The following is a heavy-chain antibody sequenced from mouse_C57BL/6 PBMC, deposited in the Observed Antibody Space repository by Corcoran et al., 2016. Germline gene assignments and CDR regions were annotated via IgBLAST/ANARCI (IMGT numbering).Heavy chain of an antibody. CDR3: ARGSYGSSYIAY. CDR2: ISYDGSN. J-gene: IGHJ3*01. D-gene: IGHD1-1*01. V-gene: IGHV3-6*01. CDR1: GYSITSGYY. Sequence: DVQLQESGPGLVKPSQSLSLTCSVTGYSITSGYYWNWIRQFPGNKLEWMGYISYDGSNNYNPSLKNRISITRDTSKNQFFLKLNSVTTEDTATYYCARGSYGSSYIAYWGQGTLVTVSA.